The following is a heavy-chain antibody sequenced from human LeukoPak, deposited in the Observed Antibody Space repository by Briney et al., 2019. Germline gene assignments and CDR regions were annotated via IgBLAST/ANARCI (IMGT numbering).Heavy chain of an antibody. V-gene: IGHV3-33*01. J-gene: IGHJ6*02. D-gene: IGHD3-16*02. CDR2: IWYDGSNK. CDR1: GFTFSSYG. CDR3: ARDLDYVWGSYRYTQNYYYGMDV. Sequence: PGRSLRLSCAASGFTFSSYGMHWVRQAPGKGLEWVAVIWYDGSNKYYADSVKGRFTISRDNSKNTLYLQMNSLRAEDTAVYYCARDLDYVWGSYRYTQNYYYGMDVWGQGTTVTVSS.